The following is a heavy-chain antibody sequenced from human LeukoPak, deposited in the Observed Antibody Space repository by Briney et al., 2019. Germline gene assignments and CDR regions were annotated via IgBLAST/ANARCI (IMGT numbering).Heavy chain of an antibody. CDR3: ARDLDIAVAGTSDAFDI. V-gene: IGHV3-48*03. Sequence: TGGSLRLSCAASGFTFSSYEMNWVRQAPGKGLEWVSYISSSGSTIYYADSVKGRFTISRDNAKNSLYLQINSLRAEDTAVYYCARDLDIAVAGTSDAFDIWGQGTMVTVSP. D-gene: IGHD6-19*01. J-gene: IGHJ3*02. CDR2: ISSSGSTI. CDR1: GFTFSSYE.